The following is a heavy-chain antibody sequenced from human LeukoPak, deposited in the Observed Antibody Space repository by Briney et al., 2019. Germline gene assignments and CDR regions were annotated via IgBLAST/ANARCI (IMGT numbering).Heavy chain of an antibody. CDR3: ARDIPGSSGYFNDAFDI. J-gene: IGHJ3*02. Sequence: SVRVSCKASGGTVINYAINWVRQAPGQGLEWMGRIIPIFHRTNYAQKFQGRLTITTDESTRTAYMELSSLRSEDTAEYYCARDIPGSSGYFNDAFDIWGQGTMVTVSS. CDR1: GGTVINYA. CDR2: IIPIFHRT. D-gene: IGHD3-22*01. V-gene: IGHV1-69*05.